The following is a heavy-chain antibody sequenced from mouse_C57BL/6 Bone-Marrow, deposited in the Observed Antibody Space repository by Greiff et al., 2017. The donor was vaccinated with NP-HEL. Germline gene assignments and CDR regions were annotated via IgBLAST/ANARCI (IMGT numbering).Heavy chain of an antibody. V-gene: IGHV1-55*01. CDR3: ARGYGNFWFAY. D-gene: IGHD2-1*01. CDR1: GYTFTSYW. J-gene: IGHJ3*01. Sequence: VQLQQPGAELVKPGASVKMSCKASGYTFTSYWITWVKQRPGQGLEWIGDIYPGSGSTNYNEKFKGKATLTADKSSSTAYMELRSLTSEDSAVYFCARGYGNFWFAYWGQGTLVTVSA. CDR2: IYPGSGST.